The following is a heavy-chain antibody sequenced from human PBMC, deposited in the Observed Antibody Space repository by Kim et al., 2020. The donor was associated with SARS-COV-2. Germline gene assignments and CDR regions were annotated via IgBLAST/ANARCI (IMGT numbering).Heavy chain of an antibody. V-gene: IGHV1-18*01. D-gene: IGHD2-15*01. CDR3: ARKDGRDKNYYYYYGMDV. Sequence: ASVKVSCKASGYTFTSYGISWVRQAPGQGLEWMGWISAYNGNTNYAQKLQGRVTMTTDTSTSTAYMELRSLRSDDTAVYYCARKDGRDKNYYYYYGMDVWGQGATVTVSS. J-gene: IGHJ6*02. CDR2: ISAYNGNT. CDR1: GYTFTSYG.